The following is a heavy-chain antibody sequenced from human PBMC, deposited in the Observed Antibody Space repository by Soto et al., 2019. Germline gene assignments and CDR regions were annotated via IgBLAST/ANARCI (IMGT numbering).Heavy chain of an antibody. J-gene: IGHJ4*02. Sequence: EVQMLESGGGLVQPGGSLRLSCAASGFTFSSYAMSWVRQAPGKGLEWVSAISGSDGSTFYADSVKGRFTISRDDSKNPLYLQMNSLRAEDTAVYPCAKGPGMYSDFDCWGQGTLVTVSS. CDR3: AKGPGMYSDFDC. D-gene: IGHD2-8*01. CDR2: ISGSDGST. V-gene: IGHV3-23*01. CDR1: GFTFSSYA.